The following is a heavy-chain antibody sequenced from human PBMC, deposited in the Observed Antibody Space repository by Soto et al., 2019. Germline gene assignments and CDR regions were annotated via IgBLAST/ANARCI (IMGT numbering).Heavy chain of an antibody. CDR3: ARDGAAAGSWGVYYYYYYGMDV. Sequence: QVQLVQSGAEVKKPGSSVKVSCKASGGTFSSYAISWVRQAPGQGLEWMGGIIPIFGTANYAQKFQGRVTITADESTSTAYMELGSLRAEDTAVYYCARDGAAAGSWGVYYYYYYGMDVWGQGTTVTVSS. CDR1: GGTFSSYA. D-gene: IGHD6-13*01. CDR2: IIPIFGTA. J-gene: IGHJ6*02. V-gene: IGHV1-69*01.